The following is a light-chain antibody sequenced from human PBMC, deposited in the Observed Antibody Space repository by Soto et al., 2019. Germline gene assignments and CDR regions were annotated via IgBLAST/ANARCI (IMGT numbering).Light chain of an antibody. CDR2: EVS. J-gene: IGLJ3*02. CDR3: SSYAGSDIWV. CDR1: SSDVGGYNY. V-gene: IGLV2-8*01. Sequence: QSALTQPPSASGSPGQSVTISCTGTSSDVGGYNYVSWYQQYPGKAPKLMIYEVSKRPSGVPDRFSGSKSGKTASLTVSGLQAEDVADYYCSSYAGSDIWVFGGGTNVTVL.